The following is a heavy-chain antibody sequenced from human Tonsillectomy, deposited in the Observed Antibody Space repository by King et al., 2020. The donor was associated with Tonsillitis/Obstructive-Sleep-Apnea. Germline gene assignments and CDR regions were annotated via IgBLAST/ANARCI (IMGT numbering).Heavy chain of an antibody. Sequence: QLQESGPGLVKPSETLSLTCTVSGGSISSYYWSWIRQPPGKGLEWIGYIYYSGGTNYNPSLKSRVTISVDTSKNQFSLKLSSVTAADTAMYYCAREGAVMNAFDLWGQGTKVTVSS. CDR3: AREGAVMNAFDL. CDR2: IYYSGGT. J-gene: IGHJ3*01. V-gene: IGHV4-59*01. CDR1: GGSISSYY. D-gene: IGHD2-8*01.